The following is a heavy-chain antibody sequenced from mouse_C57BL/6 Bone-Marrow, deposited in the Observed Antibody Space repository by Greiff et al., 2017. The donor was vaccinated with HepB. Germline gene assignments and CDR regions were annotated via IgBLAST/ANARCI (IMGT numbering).Heavy chain of an antibody. CDR2: IYPRSGNT. J-gene: IGHJ2*01. CDR1: GYTFTSYG. CDR3: ARDDYYGSRTYFDY. D-gene: IGHD1-1*01. Sequence: QVQLQQSGAELARPGASVKLSCKASGYTFTSYGISWVKQSTGQGLEWIGEIYPRSGNTYYNEKFKGKATLTADKSSSTAYMELRSLTSEDSAVYFCARDDYYGSRTYFDYWGQGTTLTVSS. V-gene: IGHV1-81*01.